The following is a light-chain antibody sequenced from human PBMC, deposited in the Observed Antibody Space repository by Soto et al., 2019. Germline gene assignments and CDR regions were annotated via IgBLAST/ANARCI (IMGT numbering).Light chain of an antibody. Sequence: QPALTQPASVSGSPGQSITISCSGTRSDIGSYNYVAWYQQFPGKTPKILIYGVSNRPSGVSSRFSGSKSGNTASLTISGLQAEDEADYYCISYTGSSTSYVFGSGTRSPS. J-gene: IGLJ1*01. CDR1: RSDIGSYNY. CDR2: GVS. V-gene: IGLV2-14*01. CDR3: ISYTGSSTSYV.